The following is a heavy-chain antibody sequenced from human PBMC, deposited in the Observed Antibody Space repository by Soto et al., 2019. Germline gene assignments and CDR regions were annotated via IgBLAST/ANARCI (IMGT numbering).Heavy chain of an antibody. CDR2: ISGSGGST. V-gene: IGHV3-23*01. Sequence: QAGGSLRLSCAASGFTFSSYAMSWVRQAPGKGLEWGSAISGSGGSTYYADSVKGRFTISRDNSKNTLYLQMNSLRAEDTAVYYCAKDQEYRSSSGRGHYYYYYGMDVWGQGTTVTVSS. CDR3: AKDQEYRSSSGRGHYYYYYGMDV. CDR1: GFTFSSYA. D-gene: IGHD6-6*01. J-gene: IGHJ6*02.